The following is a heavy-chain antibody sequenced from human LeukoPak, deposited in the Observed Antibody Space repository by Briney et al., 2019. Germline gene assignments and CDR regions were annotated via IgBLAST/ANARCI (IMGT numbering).Heavy chain of an antibody. Sequence: PGGSLRLSCAASGFTFTDYWMHWVRQAPGKGLVWVSRVDSDGTNTIYADSVQGRFTISRDNAKNSLYLQINSLRADDTAVYYCARGGWDHAFDIWGQGTLVTVSS. CDR3: ARGGWDHAFDI. J-gene: IGHJ3*02. D-gene: IGHD1-26*01. V-gene: IGHV3-74*01. CDR2: VDSDGTNT. CDR1: GFTFTDYW.